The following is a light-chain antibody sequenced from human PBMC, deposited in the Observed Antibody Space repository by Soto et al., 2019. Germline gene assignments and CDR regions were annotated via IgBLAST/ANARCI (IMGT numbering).Light chain of an antibody. CDR1: QSVSIN. V-gene: IGKV3-15*01. CDR2: GAS. Sequence: EIVMTQSPATLSVSPGERATLSCRASQSVSINLAWYQQRPGQAPRLLIYGASTRATGIPARFSGSGSGTDFTLTISSLEPEDFAVYYCQQRSTWPPIIFGQGTRLEIK. J-gene: IGKJ5*01. CDR3: QQRSTWPPII.